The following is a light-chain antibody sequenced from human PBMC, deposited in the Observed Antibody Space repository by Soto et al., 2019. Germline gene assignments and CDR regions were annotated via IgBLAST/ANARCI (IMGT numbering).Light chain of an antibody. CDR2: DVS. CDR3: CSFAGRSTLV. J-gene: IGLJ2*01. CDR1: SSDVGSYNV. Sequence: QSALTQPASVSGSPGQSITISCTGTSSDVGSYNVVSWYQQHPGKAPKLMIYDVSKRASGVSNRFSGSKSGNTASLTISGLQAEDEADYYCCSFAGRSTLVFGGGTQLTVL. V-gene: IGLV2-23*02.